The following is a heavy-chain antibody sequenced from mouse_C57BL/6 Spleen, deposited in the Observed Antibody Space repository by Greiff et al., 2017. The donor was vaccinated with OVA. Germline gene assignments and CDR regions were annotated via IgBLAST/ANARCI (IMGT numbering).Heavy chain of an antibody. Sequence: VQLQQSVAELVRPGASVKLSCTASGFNIKNTYMHWVKQRPEQGLEWIGRIDPANGNTKYAPKFQGKATITADTSSNTAYMQLSSLTSENTAIYYCDRADSVSYRWYFEVWGTGTTVTVSS. CDR3: DRADSVSYRWYFEV. V-gene: IGHV14-3*01. J-gene: IGHJ1*03. D-gene: IGHD1-1*01. CDR1: GFNIKNTY. CDR2: IDPANGNT.